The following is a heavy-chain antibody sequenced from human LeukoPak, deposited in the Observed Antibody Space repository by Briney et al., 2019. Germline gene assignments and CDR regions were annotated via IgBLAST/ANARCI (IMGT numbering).Heavy chain of an antibody. D-gene: IGHD5-18*01. CDR2: IRSKTNSYAT. V-gene: IGHV3-73*01. J-gene: IGHJ4*02. CDR1: GFTFSASA. CDR3: TSTWIQLWFDY. Sequence: GGSLRLSCAASGFTFSASAMHWVRQASGKGLEWVGRIRSKTNSYATVYAASVKGRFTISRDDSKNTAYLQMDSLRTEDTAVYYCTSTWIQLWFDYWGQGTLVTVSS.